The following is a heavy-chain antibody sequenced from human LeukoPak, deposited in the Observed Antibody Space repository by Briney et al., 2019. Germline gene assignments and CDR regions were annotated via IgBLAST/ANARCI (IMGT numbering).Heavy chain of an antibody. CDR2: IKQDGSEK. Sequence: PGESRRLSCIASRFTFSSYWMNWVRQAPGKGLEWVANIKQDGSEKYYVDSVKGQFTISRDNAKKSLYLQMNRLRAEDTAVYYCARETERANLDYWGQGTLVTVSS. CDR1: RFTFSSYW. CDR3: ARETERANLDY. V-gene: IGHV3-7*04. J-gene: IGHJ4*02. D-gene: IGHD5-24*01.